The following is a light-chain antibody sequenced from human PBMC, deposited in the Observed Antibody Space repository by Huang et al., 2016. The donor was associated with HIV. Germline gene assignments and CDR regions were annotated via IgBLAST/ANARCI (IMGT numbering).Light chain of an antibody. Sequence: DIVLTQSPDSLAVSMGERATINCRSSQSVYYSSNSKNYLAWFQQKPGQAPRLLIYWASAREAGVPDRCTGSGSGTDFTLTISTLEAEDAAVYYCQQYYSIPQTFGQGTKVEI. J-gene: IGKJ1*01. V-gene: IGKV4-1*01. CDR1: QSVYYSSNSKNY. CDR3: QQYYSIPQT. CDR2: WAS.